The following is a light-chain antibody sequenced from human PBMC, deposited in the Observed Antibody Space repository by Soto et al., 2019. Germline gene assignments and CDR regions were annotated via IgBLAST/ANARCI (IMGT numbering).Light chain of an antibody. CDR2: AAS. J-gene: IGKJ5*01. CDR1: QDIRND. V-gene: IGKV1-6*01. CDR3: QQTYTTPEIT. Sequence: AIQMTQSPSSLSASVGDRVTITCRASQDIRNDLGWYQRKPGKAPKVLIYAASSLQSGVPSRFSGGGSGTDFTLTISSLQPEDFATYYCQQTYTTPEITFGQGTRLEIK.